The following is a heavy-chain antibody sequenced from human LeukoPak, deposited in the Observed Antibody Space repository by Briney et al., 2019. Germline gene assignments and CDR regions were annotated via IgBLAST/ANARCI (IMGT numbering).Heavy chain of an antibody. CDR2: ISGSGGST. V-gene: IGHV3-23*01. CDR3: ARDPLYYGPSDY. CDR1: GFTFSSYA. D-gene: IGHD3-10*01. J-gene: IGHJ4*02. Sequence: GGPLRLSCAASGFTFSSYAMSWVRQAPGKGLEWVSAISGSGGSTYYADSVKGRFTISRDNSKNTLYLQMNSLRAEDTAVYYCARDPLYYGPSDYWGQGTLVTVSS.